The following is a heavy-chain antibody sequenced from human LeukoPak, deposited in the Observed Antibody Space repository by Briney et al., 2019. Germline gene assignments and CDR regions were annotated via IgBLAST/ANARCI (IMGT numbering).Heavy chain of an antibody. J-gene: IGHJ5*02. CDR1: GGSISSYY. Sequence: SETLSLTCAVSGGSISSYYWSWIRQPPGKGLEWIAFIHSSGTTNYNPSLKSRVSISVDTSNNQFSLSVNSVTAAGTAVYYCARGGASSEWFDPWGQGTLVTVSS. V-gene: IGHV4-59*01. D-gene: IGHD6-25*01. CDR2: IHSSGTT. CDR3: ARGGASSEWFDP.